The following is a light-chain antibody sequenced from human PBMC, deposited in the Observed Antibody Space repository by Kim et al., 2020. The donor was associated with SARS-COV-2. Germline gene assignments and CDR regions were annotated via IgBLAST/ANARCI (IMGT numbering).Light chain of an antibody. CDR2: AAS. V-gene: IGKV1-27*01. CDR3: QKYNSAPWT. J-gene: IGKJ1*01. CDR1: QGVSNY. Sequence: ASVGDRVTITCGASQGVSNYVAWYQQRPGKAPMLLIYAASTLQSGVPSRFSGSGSGTDLALIISSLQPEDVATYYCQKYNSAPWTFGQGTKVDIK.